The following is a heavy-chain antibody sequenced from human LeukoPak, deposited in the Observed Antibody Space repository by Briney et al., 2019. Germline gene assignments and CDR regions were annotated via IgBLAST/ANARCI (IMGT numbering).Heavy chain of an antibody. CDR2: IQQDGTEK. V-gene: IGHV3-7*01. D-gene: IGHD1-26*01. CDR3: ARDRGSQDHAFDI. Sequence: GGSLRLSCAASGFTFTTYWMSWVRQAPGKGLEWVANIQQDGTEKYYVDSVKGRFTISRDNAKNSLYLQMNSLRVEDTAVYYCARDRGSQDHAFDIWGQGTMVTVSS. CDR1: GFTFTTYW. J-gene: IGHJ3*02.